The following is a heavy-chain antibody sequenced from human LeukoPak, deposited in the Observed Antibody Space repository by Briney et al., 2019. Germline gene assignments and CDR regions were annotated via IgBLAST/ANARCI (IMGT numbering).Heavy chain of an antibody. CDR1: GGSIRSGSYY. CDR2: IFSSGST. Sequence: PSETLSLTCTVSGGSIRSGSYYWSWLRQPAGKGLEWFGRIFSSGSTNYNPSLKSRVTMSVDTSKNQFSLKLSSVTAADTAVYYCARDQPVVVVAASWFDPWGQGTLVTVSS. D-gene: IGHD2-15*01. V-gene: IGHV4-61*02. CDR3: ARDQPVVVVAASWFDP. J-gene: IGHJ5*02.